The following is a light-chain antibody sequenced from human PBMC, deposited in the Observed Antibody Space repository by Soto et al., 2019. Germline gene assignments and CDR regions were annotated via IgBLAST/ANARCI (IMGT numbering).Light chain of an antibody. J-gene: IGKJ1*01. Sequence: DIQMTQSPSTLSASVGDRVTITCRASQSINSWLAWYQQKVGKAPKLLIYKASSLESGVPSRFSGSGSGTEFTLTISSLQPDDFATYYCQQYNSYSWTFGQGTKVDI. CDR2: KAS. V-gene: IGKV1-5*03. CDR3: QQYNSYSWT. CDR1: QSINSW.